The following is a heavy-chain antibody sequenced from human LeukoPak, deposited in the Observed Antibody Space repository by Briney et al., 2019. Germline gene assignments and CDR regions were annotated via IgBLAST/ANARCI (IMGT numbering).Heavy chain of an antibody. V-gene: IGHV3-23*01. CDR1: GFTFSSYA. J-gene: IGHJ6*02. CDR3: AKWGRFGVVIMYYYYYGMDV. CDR2: ISGSGGGT. D-gene: IGHD3-3*01. Sequence: GGSLRLSCAASGFTFSSYAMSWVRQAPGKGLEWVSAISGSGGGTYYADSVKGRFTISRDNSKNTLYLQMNSLRAEDTAVYYCAKWGRFGVVIMYYYYYGMDVWGQGTTVTVSS.